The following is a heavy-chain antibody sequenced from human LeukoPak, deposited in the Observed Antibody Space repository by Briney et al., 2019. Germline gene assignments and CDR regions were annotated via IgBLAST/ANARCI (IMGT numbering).Heavy chain of an antibody. D-gene: IGHD1/OR15-1a*01. CDR2: FFTTGST. CDR3: ARGSPRWDNIYV. J-gene: IGHJ6*04. Sequence: SETLSLTCTVSGGSINSGTNYCSWIRQPAGKGLEWIGRFFTTGSTNYNPSLKSPVTISVDTSKNQFSLKLSTVTAADTAVYYCARGSPRWDNIYVWGKGTTVTVSS. V-gene: IGHV4-61*02. CDR1: GGSINSGTNY.